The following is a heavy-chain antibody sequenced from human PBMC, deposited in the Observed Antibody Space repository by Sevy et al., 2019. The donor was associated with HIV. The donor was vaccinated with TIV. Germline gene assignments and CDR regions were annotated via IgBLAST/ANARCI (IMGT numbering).Heavy chain of an antibody. J-gene: IGHJ4*02. V-gene: IGHV3-30*04. CDR1: GFTFSNYD. CDR2: ISHDERYK. D-gene: IGHD2-21*02. Sequence: GGSLRLSCAASGFTFSNYDMHWVRQAPGTGLDWVAVISHDERYKNYAESVKVRFTISRDNFKNTLFLQMDSLRPEDTAVYFCARLVSCGGDCYYLDSWGQRALVTVSS. CDR3: ARLVSCGGDCYYLDS.